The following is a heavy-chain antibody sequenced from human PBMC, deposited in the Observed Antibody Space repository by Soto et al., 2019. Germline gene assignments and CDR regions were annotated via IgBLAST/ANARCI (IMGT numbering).Heavy chain of an antibody. CDR1: GFTFSSYA. CDR3: AKGLTMARGVIYGMDV. CDR2: ISGSGGST. J-gene: IGHJ6*02. Sequence: PGGSLRLSCAASGFTFSSYAMSWVRQAPGKGLEWVSAISGSGGSTYYADSVKGRFTISRDNSKNTLYLQMNSLRAEDTAVYYCAKGLTMARGVIYGMDVWGQGTTVTVSS. V-gene: IGHV3-23*01. D-gene: IGHD3-10*01.